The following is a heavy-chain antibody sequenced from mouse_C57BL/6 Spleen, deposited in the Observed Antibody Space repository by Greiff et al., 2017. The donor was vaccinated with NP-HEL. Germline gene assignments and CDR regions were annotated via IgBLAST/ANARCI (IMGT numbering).Heavy chain of an antibody. CDR1: GYAFTNYL. V-gene: IGHV1-54*01. J-gene: IGHJ3*01. Sequence: VQLQQSGAELVRPGTSVKVSCKASGYAFTNYLIEWVKQRPGQGLEWIGVINPGSGGTNYNEKFKGKATLTADKSSSTAYMQLSSLTSEDSAVYFCARSTGSYGNYVFAYWGQGTLVTVSA. CDR2: INPGSGGT. D-gene: IGHD2-1*01. CDR3: ARSTGSYGNYVFAY.